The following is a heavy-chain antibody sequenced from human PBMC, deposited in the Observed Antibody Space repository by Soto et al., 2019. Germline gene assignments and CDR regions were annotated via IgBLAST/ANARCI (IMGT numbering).Heavy chain of an antibody. CDR3: ARGHQDIVVVVAATEDAFDI. D-gene: IGHD2-15*01. Sequence: SVKVSCKASGGTFSSYTISWVRQAPGQGLEWMGRIIPILGIANYAQKFQGRVTITADKSTSTAYMELSSLRSEDTAVYYCARGHQDIVVVVAATEDAFDIWGQGTMVTVSS. CDR1: GGTFSSYT. J-gene: IGHJ3*02. CDR2: IIPILGIA. V-gene: IGHV1-69*02.